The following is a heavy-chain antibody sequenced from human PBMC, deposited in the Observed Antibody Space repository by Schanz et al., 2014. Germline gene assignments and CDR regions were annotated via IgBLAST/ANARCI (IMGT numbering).Heavy chain of an antibody. D-gene: IGHD6-6*01. Sequence: QVQLVQSGAEVKKPGSSVKVSCKPSGYTFTDYYIHWVRQAPGQGLEWMGRIIPIVDITNYAQRFQGRVTITADKPTNTASMELGSLRSDASAVYYCARAPPPYSSSPYYWYYGMDVWGQGTTVTVSS. CDR3: ARAPPPYSSSPYYWYYGMDV. CDR2: IIPIVDIT. CDR1: GYTFTDYY. V-gene: IGHV1-69*02. J-gene: IGHJ6*02.